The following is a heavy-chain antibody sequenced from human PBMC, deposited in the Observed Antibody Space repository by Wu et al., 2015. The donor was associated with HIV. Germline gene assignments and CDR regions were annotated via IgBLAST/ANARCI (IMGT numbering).Heavy chain of an antibody. CDR2: INPNSGDT. CDR1: GYIFTVYY. V-gene: IGHV1-2*02. J-gene: IGHJ4*02. Sequence: QVQLVQSGTELKKPGASVKVSCKTSGYIFTVYYIHWLRQAPGQGPEWMGWINPNSGDTTYAQKFQGRVTMTRDTSISTAYMELIKLRSDDTAVYYCARDFSSGPFDYWGRGNTGHRLL. D-gene: IGHD3-22*01. CDR3: ARDFSSGPFDY.